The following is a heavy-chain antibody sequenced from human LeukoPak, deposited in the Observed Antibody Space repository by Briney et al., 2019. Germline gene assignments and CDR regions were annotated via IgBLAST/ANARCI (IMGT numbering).Heavy chain of an antibody. V-gene: IGHV4-39*01. CDR2: IYYSGST. Sequence: SETLSLTCTVSGGSISSSSYYWGWIRQPPGKGLEWIGSIYYSGSTYHNPSLKSRVTISVDTSKNQFSLKLSSVTAADTAVYYCARPIRGYYGSGSYSQFDYWGQGTLVTVSS. CDR3: ARPIRGYYGSGSYSQFDY. CDR1: GGSISSSSYY. D-gene: IGHD3-10*01. J-gene: IGHJ4*02.